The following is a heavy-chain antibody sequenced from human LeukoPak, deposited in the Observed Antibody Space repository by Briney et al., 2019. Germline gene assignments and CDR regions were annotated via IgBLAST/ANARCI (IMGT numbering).Heavy chain of an antibody. CDR2: IYPGDSDT. D-gene: IGHD6-13*01. Sequence: GESLKISCKGSGYRFTSYWIGWGRQLPGKGLEWMGIIYPGDSDTRYSPSFQGQVTISADKSISTAYLQWSSLKASYTAMYYCASHSAAGHFDYWGEGTLVTVSS. CDR1: GYRFTSYW. J-gene: IGHJ4*02. V-gene: IGHV5-51*01. CDR3: ASHSAAGHFDY.